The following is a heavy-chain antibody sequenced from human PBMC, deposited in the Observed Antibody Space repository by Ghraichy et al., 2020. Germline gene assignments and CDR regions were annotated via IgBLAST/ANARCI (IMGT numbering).Heavy chain of an antibody. J-gene: IGHJ1*01. CDR1: GFSFSDYA. V-gene: IGHV3-23*01. D-gene: IGHD3-16*01. CDR2: ISDVGRSM. Sequence: GGSLRLSCAASGFSFSDYAMGWVRQAPGQGLECVAVISDVGRSMYYAVSGKGRIAISRDNSKNTLYLEINSLRDEDTAVYYCARGGIYATPSDKWGQGTLVSVSS. CDR3: ARGGIYATPSDK.